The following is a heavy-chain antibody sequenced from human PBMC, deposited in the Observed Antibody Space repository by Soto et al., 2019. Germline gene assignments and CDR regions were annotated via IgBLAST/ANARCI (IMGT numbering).Heavy chain of an antibody. CDR1: GYTFTSYA. J-gene: IGHJ4*02. CDR2: INAGNGNT. CDR3: ARDGRYFDWLLPIDY. V-gene: IGHV1-3*01. Sequence: QVQLVQSGAEVKKPGASVKVSCKASGYTFTSYAMHWVRQAPGQRLEWMGWINAGNGNTKYSQKFQGRVTITRDTSASTAYMELSSLRSEDTAVYYCARDGRYFDWLLPIDYWGQGTLVTVSS. D-gene: IGHD3-9*01.